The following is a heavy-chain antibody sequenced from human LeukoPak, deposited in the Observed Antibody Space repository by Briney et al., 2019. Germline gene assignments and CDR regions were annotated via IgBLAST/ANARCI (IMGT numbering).Heavy chain of an antibody. CDR2: IDSDGTYT. J-gene: IGHJ4*02. D-gene: IGHD5-24*01. V-gene: IGHV3-74*01. Sequence: GGSLRLSCAASGFRFSNYWMHWVRQAPGKGLVWVARIDSDGTYTSHVGSVKGRFTISRDNAKNTLYLQMNSLRAEDTAIYYCAGFGYNWLIADWGQGTLVTVSS. CDR1: GFRFSNYW. CDR3: AGFGYNWLIAD.